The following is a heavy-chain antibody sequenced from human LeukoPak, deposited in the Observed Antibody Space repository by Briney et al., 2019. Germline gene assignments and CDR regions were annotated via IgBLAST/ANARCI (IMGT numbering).Heavy chain of an antibody. CDR2: IKSKTDGGTT. V-gene: IGHV3-15*01. CDR1: GFTFSNAW. CDR3: TTGIAVAGTDFDY. Sequence: GGSLRLSCAASGFTFSNAWMSWVRQAPGEGLGWVGRIKSKTDGGTTDYAARVKGRFTISRDDSKNTLYLQMNSLKTEDTAVYYCTTGIAVAGTDFDYWGQGTLVTVSS. D-gene: IGHD6-19*01. J-gene: IGHJ4*02.